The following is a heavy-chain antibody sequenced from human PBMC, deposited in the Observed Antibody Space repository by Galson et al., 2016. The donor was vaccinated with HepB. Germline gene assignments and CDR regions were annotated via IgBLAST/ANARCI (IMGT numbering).Heavy chain of an antibody. CDR3: ARFDDYNSYAMDV. Sequence: SVKVSCKASGYTFTNYGIIWVRQAPGQGLQWMGWIGTYNGHTDYAQNLQGRVTMTTDTSTRTAYMELRSLKYDDTAVYYCARFDDYNSYAMDVWGQGTTVTVSS. CDR2: IGTYNGHT. J-gene: IGHJ6*02. CDR1: GYTFTNYG. V-gene: IGHV1-18*01.